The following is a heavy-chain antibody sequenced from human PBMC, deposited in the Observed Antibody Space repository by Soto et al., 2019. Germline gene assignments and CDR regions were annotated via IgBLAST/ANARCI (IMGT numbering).Heavy chain of an antibody. D-gene: IGHD3-10*01. V-gene: IGHV4-30-4*01. CDR3: ARVGGFGATTIDY. Sequence: QVQLQESGPGLVKPSQTLSLTCTVSGGSISSGDYYWSWIRQPPGKGLEWIGYIYYSGGAYYNPSLKSRVTISVDTSKNQFSLKLSSVPAADTAVYYCARVGGFGATTIDYWGQGTLVTVSS. CDR2: IYYSGGA. CDR1: GGSISSGDYY. J-gene: IGHJ4*02.